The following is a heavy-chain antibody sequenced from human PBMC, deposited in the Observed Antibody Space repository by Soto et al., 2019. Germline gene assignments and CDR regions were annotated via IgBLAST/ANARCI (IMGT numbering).Heavy chain of an antibody. D-gene: IGHD3-22*01. Sequence: GSLRLSCSASGFTFSSDAISWVRPAPGKGLEWVSAISGSGGSTYYADSVKGRFTISRDNSKKTLCLQMNSLRAEDTAVYYCAIAGRYSDRSGSIAACEIWGQGAMVTVS. CDR3: AIAGRYSDRSGSIAACEI. V-gene: IGHV3-23*01. CDR1: GFTFSSDA. J-gene: IGHJ3*02. CDR2: ISGSGGST.